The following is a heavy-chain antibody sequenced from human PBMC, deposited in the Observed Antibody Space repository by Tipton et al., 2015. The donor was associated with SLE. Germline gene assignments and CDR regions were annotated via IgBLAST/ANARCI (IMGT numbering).Heavy chain of an antibody. J-gene: IGHJ4*02. CDR3: ATYGEGYSYDYYFDY. D-gene: IGHD5-18*01. V-gene: IGHV3-74*01. Sequence: SLRLSCAASGFTFSSYWMHWVRQAPGKGLVWVSRLNSDGSSTSYADSVKGRFTISRDNAKNTLYLQMNSLRAEDTAVYYRATYGEGYSYDYYFDYGGQGTLVTVSS. CDR1: GFTFSSYW. CDR2: LNSDGSST.